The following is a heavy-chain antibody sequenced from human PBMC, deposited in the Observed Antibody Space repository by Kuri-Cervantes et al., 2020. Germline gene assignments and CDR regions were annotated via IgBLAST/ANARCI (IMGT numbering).Heavy chain of an antibody. J-gene: IGHJ4*02. D-gene: IGHD6-13*01. Sequence: ASVKVSCKASGYTFTSYAMHWVRQAPGQRLEWMGGFDPEDGETIYAQKFQGRVTMTEDTSTDTAYMELSSLRSEDTAVYYCATTQSDSSWFDYWGQGTLVTVSS. CDR1: GYTFTSYA. CDR3: ATTQSDSSWFDY. V-gene: IGHV1-24*01. CDR2: FDPEDGET.